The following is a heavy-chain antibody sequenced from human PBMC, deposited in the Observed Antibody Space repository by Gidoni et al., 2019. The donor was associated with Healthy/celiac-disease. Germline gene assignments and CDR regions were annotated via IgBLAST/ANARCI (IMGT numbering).Heavy chain of an antibody. Sequence: QPQLQESGPGLVKPSETLSLTCTVSGGSISSSSYYWGWIRQPPGKGLEWIGSIYYSGSTYYNPSLKSRVTISVDTSKNQFSLKLSSVTAADTAVYYCARHGSGSYSHGGATLFDYWGQGTLVTVSS. CDR3: ARHGSGSYSHGGATLFDY. J-gene: IGHJ4*02. CDR1: GGSISSSSYY. CDR2: IYYSGST. V-gene: IGHV4-39*01. D-gene: IGHD1-26*01.